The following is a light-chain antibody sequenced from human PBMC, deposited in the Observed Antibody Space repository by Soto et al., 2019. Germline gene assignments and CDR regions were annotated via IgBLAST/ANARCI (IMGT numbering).Light chain of an antibody. Sequence: EIVLTQSPATLSLTPGETATLSCRASQSISNYLAWYQHKPGQAPRLLIFGASTRATGIPARFSGSGSGTEFTLTISSLQSEDFAVYYCQQYNNWPAITFGQGTRLEIK. CDR3: QQYNNWPAIT. CDR2: GAS. V-gene: IGKV3D-15*01. CDR1: QSISNY. J-gene: IGKJ5*01.